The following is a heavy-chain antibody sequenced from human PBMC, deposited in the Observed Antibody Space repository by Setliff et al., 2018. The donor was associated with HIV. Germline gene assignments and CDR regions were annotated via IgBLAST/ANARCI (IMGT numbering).Heavy chain of an antibody. V-gene: IGHV3-23*01. Sequence: WGSLRLSCAASEFTFGNYAMGWVRQAPGKGLEWVSAISGDGGRTYVAGPVKGRLSTSRDNAKNSLYLQMNSLRAEDTAVYYCGSFNYYGSGTYDYWGQGTLVTVSS. CDR1: EFTFGNYA. CDR2: ISGDGGRT. D-gene: IGHD3-10*01. J-gene: IGHJ4*02. CDR3: GSFNYYGSGTYDY.